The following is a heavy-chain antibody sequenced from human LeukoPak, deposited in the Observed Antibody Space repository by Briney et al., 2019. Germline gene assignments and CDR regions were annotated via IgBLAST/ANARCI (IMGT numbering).Heavy chain of an antibody. CDR3: ARATSYYYYMDV. Sequence: SETLSLTCTVSGGSISSYYWGWIRQPSGKGLEWIGSIYHSGSTYYNPSLKSRVTISVDTSKNQFSLKLSSVTAADTAVYYCARATSYYYYMDVWGKGTTVTVSS. CDR1: GGSISSYY. J-gene: IGHJ6*03. V-gene: IGHV4-39*07. D-gene: IGHD5-12*01. CDR2: IYHSGST.